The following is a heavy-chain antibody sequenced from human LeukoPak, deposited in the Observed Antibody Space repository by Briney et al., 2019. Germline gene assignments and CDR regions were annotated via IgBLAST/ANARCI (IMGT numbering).Heavy chain of an antibody. CDR3: ARDPRIAVAGPYWAFDY. V-gene: IGHV3-48*02. CDR1: GFTFSSYA. CDR2: ISSSSSTI. D-gene: IGHD6-19*01. Sequence: AGGSLRLSCAASGFTFSSYAMSWVRQAPGKGLEWVSYISSSSSTIYYADSVKGRFTISRDNAKNSLYLQMNSLRDEDTAVYYCARDPRIAVAGPYWAFDYWGQGTLVTVSS. J-gene: IGHJ4*02.